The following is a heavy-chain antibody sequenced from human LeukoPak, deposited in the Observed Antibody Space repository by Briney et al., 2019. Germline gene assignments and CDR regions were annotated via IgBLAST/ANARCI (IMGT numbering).Heavy chain of an antibody. CDR3: AKSDTGGKYFFDC. CDR1: GFTFSSYA. D-gene: IGHD2-8*02. J-gene: IGHJ4*02. V-gene: IGHV3-23*01. Sequence: PGGPLRLSCAASGFTFSSYAMSWVRQAPGKGLAWVSTITDRGNNANHADSVKGRFTISRDNSKNTLYLQMNSLRAEDTAVYFCAKSDTGGKYFFDCWGQGTLVTVSS. CDR2: ITDRGNNA.